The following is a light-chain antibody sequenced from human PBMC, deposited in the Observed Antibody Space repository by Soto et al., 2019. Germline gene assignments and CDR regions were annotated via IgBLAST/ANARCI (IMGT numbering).Light chain of an antibody. CDR1: QSLLHSNGNNY. CDR3: MQGLETPFT. V-gene: IGKV2-28*01. J-gene: IGKJ2*01. Sequence: DIVMTQSPLSLPVTPGEPASISCTSSQSLLHSNGNNYLDWFLQKPGQPPQLLIYLDSNRAFGVPDRFSGSGSGTNFTLKISKVEAEDVGVYHCMQGLETPFTFGQGTKLEIK. CDR2: LDS.